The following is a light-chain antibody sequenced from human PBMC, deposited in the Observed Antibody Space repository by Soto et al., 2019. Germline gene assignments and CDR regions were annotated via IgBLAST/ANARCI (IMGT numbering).Light chain of an antibody. CDR2: DAS. CDR3: QQRSNWPVT. Sequence: EIVLTQSPATLSLSPGERATLSCRASQSVSSYFAWYQQKPGRAPRLLIYDASNRATGIPARFSGSGSGTDFTLTISSLEPEDFAVYYCQQRSNWPVTFGQGTKVDIK. CDR1: QSVSSY. V-gene: IGKV3-11*01. J-gene: IGKJ1*01.